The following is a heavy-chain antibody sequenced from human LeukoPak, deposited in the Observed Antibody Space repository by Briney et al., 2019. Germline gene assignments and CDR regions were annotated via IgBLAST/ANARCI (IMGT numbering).Heavy chain of an antibody. Sequence: GGSLRLSCAASGFTFSSYSMNWVRQAPGKGLEWVSYISSSSSTIYYADSVKGRFTISRDNAKNSLYLQMNSLRAEDTALYYCAKATRSPLVASFDVWGQGTMVIVSS. CDR1: GFTFSSYS. J-gene: IGHJ3*01. CDR2: ISSSSSTI. D-gene: IGHD2-8*02. CDR3: AKATRSPLVASFDV. V-gene: IGHV3-48*04.